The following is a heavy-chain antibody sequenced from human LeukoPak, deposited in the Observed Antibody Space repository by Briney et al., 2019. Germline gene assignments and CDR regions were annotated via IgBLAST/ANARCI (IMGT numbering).Heavy chain of an antibody. CDR1: GGTFSSYA. V-gene: IGHV1-69*05. J-gene: IGHJ4*02. CDR3: ATNPPYDYVWGSYRW. Sequence: SVKVSCKASGGTFSSYAISWVRQAPGQGLEWMGGIIPIFGTANYAQKFQGRVTITTGESTSTAYMELSSLRSEDTAVYYCATNPPYDYVWGSYRWWGQGTLVTVSS. CDR2: IIPIFGTA. D-gene: IGHD3-16*02.